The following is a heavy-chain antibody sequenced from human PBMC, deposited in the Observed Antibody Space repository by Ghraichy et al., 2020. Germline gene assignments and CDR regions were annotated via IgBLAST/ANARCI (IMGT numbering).Heavy chain of an antibody. J-gene: IGHJ6*02. CDR3: ASCRDSSGWYDPTCYDGMDV. CDR2: ISGSGGST. Sequence: GGSLRLSCAASGFTFSSYAMSWVRQAPGKGLEWVSAISGSGGSTYYADSVKGRFTISRDNSKNTLYLQMNSLRAEDTAVYYCASCRDSSGWYDPTCYDGMDVWGQGTTVTVSS. CDR1: GFTFSSYA. D-gene: IGHD6-19*01. V-gene: IGHV3-23*01.